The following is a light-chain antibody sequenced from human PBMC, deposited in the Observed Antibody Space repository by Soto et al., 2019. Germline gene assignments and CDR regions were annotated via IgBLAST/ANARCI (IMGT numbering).Light chain of an antibody. Sequence: EIVMTQSPAILSVSPGERATLSCRASQSVGDNLAWYQQNPGQAPRLLIYGASTWATGIPGRFSGSGSGTDFTLTIISLQSEDFAVYYCQQYYNWPLTFGQGTKVEI. V-gene: IGKV3-15*01. CDR2: GAS. J-gene: IGKJ1*01. CDR3: QQYYNWPLT. CDR1: QSVGDN.